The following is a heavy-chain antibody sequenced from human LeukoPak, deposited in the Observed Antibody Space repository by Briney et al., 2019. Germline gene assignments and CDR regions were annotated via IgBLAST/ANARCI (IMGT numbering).Heavy chain of an antibody. CDR2: IYYTGST. J-gene: IGHJ4*02. V-gene: IGHV4-39*07. CDR1: GGSISSSHYY. D-gene: IGHD3-22*01. Sequence: SETLSLTCTVSGGSISSSHYYWGWIRQPPGKGLEWIGSIYYTGSTYYNPSLTSRVTISVDTSKNQFSLKLRFATAADTAVYYCAILPATDTYYYDNSGYYRPGVHWGQGTLVTVSS. CDR3: AILPATDTYYYDNSGYYRPGVH.